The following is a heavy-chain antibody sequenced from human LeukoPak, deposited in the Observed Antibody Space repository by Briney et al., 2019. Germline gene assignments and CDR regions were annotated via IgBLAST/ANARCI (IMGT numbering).Heavy chain of an antibody. V-gene: IGHV4-59*08. CDR2: IYYSGST. J-gene: IGHJ4*02. D-gene: IGHD5-18*01. Sequence: PSETLSLTCTVSGGSISSYYWSWIRQPPGKGLEWIGYIYYSGSTNYNPSLKSRVTISVDTSKNQFSLKLSSVTAADTAVYYCARQISLSVDTAMGPFDYWGQGTLVTVSS. CDR3: ARQISLSVDTAMGPFDY. CDR1: GGSISSYY.